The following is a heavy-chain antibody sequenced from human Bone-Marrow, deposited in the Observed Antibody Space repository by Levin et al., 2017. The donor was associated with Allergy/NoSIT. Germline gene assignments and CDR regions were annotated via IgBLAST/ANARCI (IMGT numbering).Heavy chain of an antibody. CDR2: INQDGTGK. J-gene: IGHJ4*02. Sequence: GGSLRLSCAASGFTFSNYWMSWVRQGPGRGLEWVANINQDGTGKYYVDSVEGRFIISRDNARSSLYLQMNSLRAEDTAVYYCARGYCGGGSCYRGYWGQGTLASVSS. CDR3: ARGYCGGGSCYRGY. D-gene: IGHD2-15*01. V-gene: IGHV3-7*04. CDR1: GFTFSNYW.